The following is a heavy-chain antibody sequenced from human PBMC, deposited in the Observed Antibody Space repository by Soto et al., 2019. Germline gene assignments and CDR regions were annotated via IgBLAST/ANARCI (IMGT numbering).Heavy chain of an antibody. J-gene: IGHJ6*02. D-gene: IGHD3-10*01. V-gene: IGHV3-23*01. Sequence: PGGSLRLSCAASGFTFSSYAMSWVRQAPGKGLEWVSAISGSGGSTYYADSVKGRFTISRDNSKNTLYLQMNSLRAEDTAVYYCAKVYPGFGESEYYYYGMDVWGQGTTVTVSS. CDR2: ISGSGGST. CDR1: GFTFSSYA. CDR3: AKVYPGFGESEYYYYGMDV.